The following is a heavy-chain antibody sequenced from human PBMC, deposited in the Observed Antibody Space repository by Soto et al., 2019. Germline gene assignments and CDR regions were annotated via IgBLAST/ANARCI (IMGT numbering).Heavy chain of an antibody. V-gene: IGHV4-31*01. Sequence: QVQLQESGPGLVKPSQTLSLTCTVSGGSISSGGYYWXXXRXHPGKGLEWIGYIYYSGSTYYNPXXXXXXXXXXXXXXXXXXXXXXXXXXXXXXXXXXXXXXXXXXXXESVDYWGQGTLVTVSS. J-gene: IGHJ4*02. CDR1: GGSISSGGYY. CDR3: XXXXXXXXXXESVDY. CDR2: IYYSGST.